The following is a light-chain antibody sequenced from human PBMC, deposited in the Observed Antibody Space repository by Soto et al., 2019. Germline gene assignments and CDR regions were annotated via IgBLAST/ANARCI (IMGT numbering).Light chain of an antibody. CDR1: QNIGNY. V-gene: IGKV1-39*01. CDR3: QHSYNSPTWT. Sequence: DIQMTQSPSSLSASVGDRVTITCRASQNIGNYLHWYQQQPGKAPKLLIYSVSTLLTGVPSRFSGSGSGTDFTRTISSLHPEDFSTFYCQHSYNSPTWTFGQGTKVEIK. J-gene: IGKJ1*01. CDR2: SVS.